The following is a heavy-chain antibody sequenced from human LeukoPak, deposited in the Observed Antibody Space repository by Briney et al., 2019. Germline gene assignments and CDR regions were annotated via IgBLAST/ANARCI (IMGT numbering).Heavy chain of an antibody. Sequence: ASVKVSCKASGYTFTSYAMHWVRQAPGQRLEWMGWINAGNGNTKYSQKFQGRVTITRDTSASTAYMELSSLTSDDTAVYYCAKLAAAGTGDYYYYYMDVWGKGTTVTVS. D-gene: IGHD6-13*01. CDR3: AKLAAAGTGDYYYYYMDV. CDR2: INAGNGNT. J-gene: IGHJ6*03. V-gene: IGHV1-3*01. CDR1: GYTFTSYA.